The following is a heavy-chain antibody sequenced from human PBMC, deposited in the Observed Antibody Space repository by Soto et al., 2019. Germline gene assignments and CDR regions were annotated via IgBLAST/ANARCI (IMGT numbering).Heavy chain of an antibody. D-gene: IGHD5-12*01. V-gene: IGHV6-1*01. Sequence: SQTLSLTCAISGEHVSSNSAAWNWIRTSPSRGLEWLGRTYYRSKWYNDYAVSVKSRITINPDTSKNQFSLQLNPVTPEDTAVYYCARDRRDGYNLVDLWGRGTLVTSPQ. J-gene: IGHJ2*01. CDR3: ARDRRDGYNLVDL. CDR1: GEHVSSNSAA. CDR2: TYYRSKWYN.